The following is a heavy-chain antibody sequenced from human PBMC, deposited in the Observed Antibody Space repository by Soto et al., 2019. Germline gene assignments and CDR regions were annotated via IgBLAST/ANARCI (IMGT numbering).Heavy chain of an antibody. CDR2: IDPSDSHA. CDR1: GYSFSSYW. V-gene: IGHV5-10-1*01. D-gene: IGHD1-26*01. Sequence: GESLKISCKGLGYSFSSYWISWVRQMPGKALEWMGKIDPSDSHANYCPSFQGHVTISADKSINTAYLQWSSLKASDTAMYYCARGRGRNYYYGMDVWGQGATVTVSS. CDR3: ARGRGRNYYYGMDV. J-gene: IGHJ6*02.